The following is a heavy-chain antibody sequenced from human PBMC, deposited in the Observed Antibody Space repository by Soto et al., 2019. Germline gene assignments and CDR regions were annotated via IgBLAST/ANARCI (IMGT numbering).Heavy chain of an antibody. CDR3: ASMGYHYGSGSYPLDY. CDR1: GPSITSSY. Sequence: SATLSLTCPVSGPSITSSYWTWIRQPPGNGLEWIGFIYNSGSTHYNPSLRSRVTISVDTSKNQFSLKLRSVTAADTAVYYCASMGYHYGSGSYPLDYWGQGTLVTVS. J-gene: IGHJ4*02. D-gene: IGHD3-10*01. V-gene: IGHV4-59*08. CDR2: IYNSGST.